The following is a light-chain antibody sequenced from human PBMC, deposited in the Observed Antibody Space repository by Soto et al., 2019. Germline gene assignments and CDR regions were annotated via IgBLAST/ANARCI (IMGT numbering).Light chain of an antibody. V-gene: IGKV3-11*01. J-gene: IGKJ5*01. CDR2: DAS. CDR1: QSVGNY. Sequence: EIVLTQSPATLSFCPRESATLSSRASQSVGNYFTWYQQKPGQAPRLLIYDASNRATGIPARFSGTGSGTGFTLTISSLEPEDFAVYYCQQRINSITFGQGTRLEI. CDR3: QQRINSIT.